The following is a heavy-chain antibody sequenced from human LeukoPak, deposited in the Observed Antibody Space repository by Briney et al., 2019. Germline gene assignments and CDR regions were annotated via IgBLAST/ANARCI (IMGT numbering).Heavy chain of an antibody. CDR3: ARGDGVSSFDY. D-gene: IGHD2-8*01. V-gene: IGHV1-8*02. CDR1: AYTFTSYG. Sequence: ASVKVSCKASAYTFTSYGISWVRQAPGQGLEWMGWMNPNSGNTGYAQKFQGRVTMTRNTSISTAYMELSSLRSEDTAVYYCARGDGVSSFDYWGQGTLVTVSS. CDR2: MNPNSGNT. J-gene: IGHJ4*02.